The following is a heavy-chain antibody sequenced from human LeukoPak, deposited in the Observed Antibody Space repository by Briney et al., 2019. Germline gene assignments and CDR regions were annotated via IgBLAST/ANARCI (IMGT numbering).Heavy chain of an antibody. V-gene: IGHV4-61*01. CDR2: IYYSGST. J-gene: IGHJ5*02. CDR3: ARSRQTPVFDP. Sequence: SETLSLTCTVFGGSVSSGSYYWSWLRQPPGKGLEWIVYIYYSGSTNYNPSLKSRVTISVDTSKNQFSLKLSSVTAADTAVYYCARSRQTPVFDPWGQGTLVTVSS. CDR1: GGSVSSGSYY. D-gene: IGHD4-23*01.